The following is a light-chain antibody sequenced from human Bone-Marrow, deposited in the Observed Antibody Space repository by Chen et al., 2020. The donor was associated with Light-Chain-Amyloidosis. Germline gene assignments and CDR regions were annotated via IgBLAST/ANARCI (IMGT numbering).Light chain of an antibody. CDR2: DAS. Sequence: ELVLTQSPATLSLSPEERATLSCRASQSVSSYLAWYQQKPGQAPRLLIYDASNRATGIPARFSGSGSGTDFTLTISSLEPEDFAVYYCQQRSNWPPRALTFGGGTKVEIK. CDR3: QQRSNWPPRALT. V-gene: IGKV3-11*01. J-gene: IGKJ4*01. CDR1: QSVSSY.